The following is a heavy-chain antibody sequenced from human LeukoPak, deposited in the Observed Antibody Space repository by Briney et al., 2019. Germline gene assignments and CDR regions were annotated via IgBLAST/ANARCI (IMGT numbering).Heavy chain of an antibody. V-gene: IGHV4-61*01. D-gene: IGHD3-16*01. CDR2: ISLSGST. J-gene: IGHJ4*02. CDR1: GGSLSGDNYY. CDR3: AKTGAPMGGY. Sequence: AETLSLTCTPSGGSLSGDNYYWSWIREPPGKGLQWIAYISLSGSTNYNPSLKSRVTISLDTSKNQFSLRLTSVTAADTAVYYCAKTGAPMGGYWGQGTLVTVSS.